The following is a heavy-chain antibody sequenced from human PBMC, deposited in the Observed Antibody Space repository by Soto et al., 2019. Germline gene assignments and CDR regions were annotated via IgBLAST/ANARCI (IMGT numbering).Heavy chain of an antibody. CDR1: GGTFSSYA. CDR3: ARDDSSGYYYGYYYYGMDV. CDR2: IIPIFGTA. D-gene: IGHD3-22*01. J-gene: IGHJ6*02. Sequence: SVKVSCKASGGTFSSYAISWVRQAPGQGLEWMGGIIPIFGTANYAQKFQGRVTITADKSTSTAYMGLSSLRSEDTAVYYCARDDSSGYYYGYYYYGMDVWGQGTTVTVSS. V-gene: IGHV1-69*06.